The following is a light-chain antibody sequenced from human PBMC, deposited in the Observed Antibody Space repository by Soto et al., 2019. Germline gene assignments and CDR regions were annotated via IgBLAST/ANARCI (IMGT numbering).Light chain of an antibody. CDR1: QRIDRY. CDR3: QQYKDCAWT. CDR2: DAS. V-gene: IGKV1-5*01. Sequence: DIQLTQSPSTLSASVGDRVTVTCRASQRIDRYLAWYQQKPGKAPKLLVYDASTLEGGVPSSFSGSGSATEFILTISSLQPDDFATYYCQQYKDCAWTFGQGTRGEIK. J-gene: IGKJ1*01.